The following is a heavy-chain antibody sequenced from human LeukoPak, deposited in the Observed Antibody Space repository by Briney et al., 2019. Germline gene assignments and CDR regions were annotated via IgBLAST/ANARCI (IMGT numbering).Heavy chain of an antibody. CDR2: IYYSGST. J-gene: IGHJ4*02. CDR1: GGPISSYY. Sequence: SETLSLTCTVSGGPISSYYWSWIRQPPGKGLEWIGYIYYSGSTNYNPSLKSRVTISVDTSKNQFSLKLSSVTAADTAVYYCADGANFDYWGQGTLVTVSS. V-gene: IGHV4-59*01. CDR3: ADGANFDY.